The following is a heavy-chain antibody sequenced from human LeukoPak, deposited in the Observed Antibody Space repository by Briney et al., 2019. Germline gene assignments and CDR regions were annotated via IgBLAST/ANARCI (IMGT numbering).Heavy chain of an antibody. Sequence: KVSCKASGYTFTGYYMHWVRQAPGQGLEWMGLIDPGDSHAIYSPSFQGQVTISADKSISAAYLQWSSLKASDTAMYYCARHGVGAGLAAAYIWGQGTLLTVSS. J-gene: IGHJ4*02. V-gene: IGHV5-51*01. CDR2: IDPGDSHA. CDR1: GYTFTGYY. D-gene: IGHD6-13*01. CDR3: ARHGVGAGLAAAYI.